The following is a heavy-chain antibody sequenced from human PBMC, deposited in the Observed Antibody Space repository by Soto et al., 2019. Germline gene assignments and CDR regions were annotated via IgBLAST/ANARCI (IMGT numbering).Heavy chain of an antibody. CDR3: AVVPAAIGYFRFFDP. CDR1: GGSISSGDYY. CDR2: IYYSGST. Sequence: SETLSLTCTVSGGSISSGDYYWSWIRQPPGKGLEWIGYIYYSGSTYYNPSLKSRVTISVDTSKNQFSLKLSSVTAADTAVYYCAVVPAAIGYFRFFDPWGQGTLGTVSS. V-gene: IGHV4-30-4*01. D-gene: IGHD2-2*02. J-gene: IGHJ5*02.